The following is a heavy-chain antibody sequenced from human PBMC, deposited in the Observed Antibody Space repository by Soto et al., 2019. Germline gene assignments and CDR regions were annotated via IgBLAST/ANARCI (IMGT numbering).Heavy chain of an antibody. V-gene: IGHV1-69*01. CDR1: GGTFSRHA. D-gene: IGHD6-13*01. CDR3: ARAAIHGSSWYFWFDN. CDR2: IIPLFGTT. Sequence: QVQLVQSGSEVKMPGSSVKVSCKTSGGTFSRHAINWVRQAPGQGLEWMGGIIPLFGTTNYAQKFKGRVTISADESTRTAYMELSSLTSEDAAVYYCARAAIHGSSWYFWFDNWGQGTLVTVSS. J-gene: IGHJ5*02.